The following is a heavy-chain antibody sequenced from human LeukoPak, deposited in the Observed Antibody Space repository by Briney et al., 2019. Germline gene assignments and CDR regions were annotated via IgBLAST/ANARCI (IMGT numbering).Heavy chain of an antibody. V-gene: IGHV3-30-3*01. J-gene: IGHJ5*02. CDR2: ISYDGSNK. CDR1: GFTFSSYA. D-gene: IGHD3-10*01. CDR3: ARDLSSMVRGMGYWFDP. Sequence: GGSLRLSCAASGFTFSSYAMHWVRQAPGKGLEWVAVISYDGSNKYYADSVKGQFTISRDNSKNTLYLQMNSLRAEDTAVYYCARDLSSMVRGMGYWFDPWGQGTLVTVSS.